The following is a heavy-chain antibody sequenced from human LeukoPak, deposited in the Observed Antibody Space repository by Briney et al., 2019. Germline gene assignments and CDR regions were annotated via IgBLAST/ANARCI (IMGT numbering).Heavy chain of an antibody. CDR2: ISSSSSYI. Sequence: GGSLRLSCAASGFTFSSYSMNWVRQAPGKGLEWVSSISSSSSYIYYADSVKGRFTISRDNSKNTLYLQMNSLRAEDTALYYCAKDWGDGYNSNYFAYWGQGTLVTVSS. J-gene: IGHJ4*02. CDR3: AKDWGDGYNSNYFAY. V-gene: IGHV3-21*01. D-gene: IGHD5-24*01. CDR1: GFTFSSYS.